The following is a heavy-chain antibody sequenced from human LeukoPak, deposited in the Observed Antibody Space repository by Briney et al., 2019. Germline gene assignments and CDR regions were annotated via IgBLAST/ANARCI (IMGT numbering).Heavy chain of an antibody. D-gene: IGHD2-15*01. CDR1: GFTFSNAW. V-gene: IGHV3-15*01. CDR2: IKSKTDGGTT. CDR3: TTGGVVVVAATGWFDP. J-gene: IGHJ5*02. Sequence: GGSLRLSCAASGFTFSNAWMSWVRQAPGKGLEWVGRIKSKTDGGTTDYAAPVKGRFTISGDDSKNTLYLQMNSLKTEDTAVYYCTTGGVVVVAATGWFDPWGQGTLVTVSS.